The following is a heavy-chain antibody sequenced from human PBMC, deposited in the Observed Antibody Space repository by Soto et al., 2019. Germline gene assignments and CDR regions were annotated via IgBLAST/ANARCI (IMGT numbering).Heavy chain of an antibody. V-gene: IGHV3-13*01. CDR1: GFTFSSYD. J-gene: IGHJ6*02. CDR3: ASLVAAPSSFSSYYYGMDV. Sequence: GGSLRLSCAASGFTFSSYDMHWVRQATGKGLEWVSAIGTAGDTYYPGSVKGRFTISRENAKNSLYLQMNSLRAGDTAVYYCASLVAAPSSFSSYYYGMDVWGQGTTVTVSS. CDR2: IGTAGDT. D-gene: IGHD6-6*01.